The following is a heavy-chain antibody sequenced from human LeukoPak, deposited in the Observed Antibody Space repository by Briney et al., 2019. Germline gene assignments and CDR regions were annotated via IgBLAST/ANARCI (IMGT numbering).Heavy chain of an antibody. V-gene: IGHV3-33*01. CDR3: ARDPSGSGWSLSD. J-gene: IGHJ4*02. D-gene: IGHD6-19*01. CDR1: GFNFGSDA. Sequence: PGGSLRLSCTASGFNFGSDAMHWVRQAPGKRLEWVAFIWSDGSNDHYADSVKGRFTISRDNSKNTVCLQMNSLRVEDTAVYYCARDPSGSGWSLSDWGQGTPVTVSS. CDR2: IWSDGSND.